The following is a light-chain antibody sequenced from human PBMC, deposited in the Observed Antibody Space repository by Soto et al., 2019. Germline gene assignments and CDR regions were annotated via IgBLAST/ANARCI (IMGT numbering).Light chain of an antibody. J-gene: IGLJ1*01. CDR3: SLYISGSTYV. CDR1: SSDVGIYNR. Sequence: QSVLTQPPSVSGSPGQSGTMSCTVSSSDVGIYNRLSWYQQPPGTAPTLIMYEVTTRPSGVPARFSGSKSGSTASLTISGLQAEDEADYSCSLYISGSTYVFGTGTKVTVL. CDR2: EVT. V-gene: IGLV2-18*01.